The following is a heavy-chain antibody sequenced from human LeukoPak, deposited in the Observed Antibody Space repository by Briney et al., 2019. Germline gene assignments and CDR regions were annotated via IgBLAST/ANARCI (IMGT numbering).Heavy chain of an antibody. CDR3: ARIASHNSSWYDGGY. Sequence: PGGSLGLSCAASGFTLSSYWMHWVRQAPGKGLVWVSRINSDGSSTSYADSVKGRFTISRDNAKNTLYLQMNSLRAEDTGVYYCARIASHNSSWYDGGYWGQGALVTVSS. J-gene: IGHJ4*02. CDR2: INSDGSST. CDR1: GFTLSSYW. V-gene: IGHV3-74*01. D-gene: IGHD6-13*01.